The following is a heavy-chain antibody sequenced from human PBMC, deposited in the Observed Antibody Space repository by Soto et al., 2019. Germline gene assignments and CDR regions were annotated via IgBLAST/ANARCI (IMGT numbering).Heavy chain of an antibody. CDR1: GFTFSIYG. J-gene: IGHJ4*02. Sequence: GGSLRLSCAASGFTFSIYGMHWFRQAPGKGLEWVAVIWYDGNNKYYADSVKGRFTISRDNSKNTLYLQMNSLRAEDTAVYYCARDNRIAAAGPPEFDYWGQGTPVTVSS. V-gene: IGHV3-33*01. CDR2: IWYDGNNK. CDR3: ARDNRIAAAGPPEFDY. D-gene: IGHD6-13*01.